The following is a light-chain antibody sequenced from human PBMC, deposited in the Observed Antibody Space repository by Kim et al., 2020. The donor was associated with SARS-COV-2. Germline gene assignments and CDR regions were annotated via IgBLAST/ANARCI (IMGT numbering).Light chain of an antibody. CDR1: TPIIGSDD. Sequence: QRVTISCSGSTPIIGSDDVYWYQQLPGTAPKLLIYRNTKRPSGVPYRFSGSKSGTSASLAISGLRSEDEADYYCATWDDTLSGPGVFGGGTQLTVL. CDR2: RNT. J-gene: IGLJ3*02. V-gene: IGLV1-47*01. CDR3: ATWDDTLSGPGV.